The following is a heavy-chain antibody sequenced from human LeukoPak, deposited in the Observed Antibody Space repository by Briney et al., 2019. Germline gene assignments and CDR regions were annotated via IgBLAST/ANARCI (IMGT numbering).Heavy chain of an antibody. D-gene: IGHD3-10*01. J-gene: IGHJ5*02. CDR1: GGSFSGYY. Sequence: SETLSLTCAVYGGSFSGYYWSWIRQPPGKGLEWIGEINHSGSTNYNPSLKSRVTISVDTSKNQFSPKLSSVTAADTAVYYCARVARIYYGSGSYSNNWFDPWGQGTLVTVSS. V-gene: IGHV4-34*01. CDR3: ARVARIYYGSGSYSNNWFDP. CDR2: INHSGST.